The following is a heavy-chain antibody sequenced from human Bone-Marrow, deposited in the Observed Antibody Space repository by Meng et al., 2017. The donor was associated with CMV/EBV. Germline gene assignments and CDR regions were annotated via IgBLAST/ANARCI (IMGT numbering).Heavy chain of an antibody. CDR2: IYPKSGGT. CDR3: ARDNDWGPDY. J-gene: IGHJ4*02. CDR1: GYTFTDHY. V-gene: IGHV1-2*02. D-gene: IGHD7-27*01. Sequence: ASVKVSCKASGYTFTDHYFHWVRQAPGQGLEWMGWIYPKSGGTHYAQKFQGRLTVTRDTSISTGYMELSSLGSDDTVVYYCARDNDWGPDYWGQGTLVTVPS.